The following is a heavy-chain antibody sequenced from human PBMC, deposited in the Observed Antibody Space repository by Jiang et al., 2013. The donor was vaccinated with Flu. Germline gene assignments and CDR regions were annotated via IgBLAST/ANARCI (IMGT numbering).Heavy chain of an antibody. Sequence: VQLLESGGVLVQPGRSLRLSCAASGFIFEDYAMHWVRQPPGKGLEWVSGISWSSRIIDYGDSVKGRFTVSRDNAKNSLYLHMSDLRPEDTALYYCAKDGLADTGNYFFDSWGQGTLVTVSS. V-gene: IGHV3-9*01. CDR2: ISWSSRII. J-gene: IGHJ4*02. CDR3: AKDGLADTGNYFFDS. D-gene: IGHD3-9*01. CDR1: GFIFEDYA.